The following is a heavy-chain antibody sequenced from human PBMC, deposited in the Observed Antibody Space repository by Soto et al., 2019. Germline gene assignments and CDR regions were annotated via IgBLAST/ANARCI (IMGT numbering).Heavy chain of an antibody. CDR1: GITFSSYW. D-gene: IGHD2-2*01. CDR3: ARVPYCSSSGCYSWFDP. Sequence: PGGSLRLSCEVSGITFSSYWMHWVRQAPGKGLVWVSRINGDGSSTSYADSVKGRFTISRDNAKNTLYLQMNSLRVEDTAVYYCARVPYCSSSGCYSWFDPWGQGTLVTVSS. V-gene: IGHV3-74*01. J-gene: IGHJ5*02. CDR2: INGDGSST.